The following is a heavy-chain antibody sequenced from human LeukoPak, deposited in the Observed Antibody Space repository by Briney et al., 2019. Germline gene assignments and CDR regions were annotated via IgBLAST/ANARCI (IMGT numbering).Heavy chain of an antibody. CDR1: GGSFSGYY. V-gene: IGHV4-34*01. Sequence: SETLSLTCAVYGGSFSGYYWSWIRQPPGKGLEWIGEINHSGSTNYNPSLKSRVTISADTSKNQFSLKLSSVTAADTAVYYCARLLLDYGGNSVDYWGQGTLVTVSS. CDR3: ARLLLDYGGNSVDY. J-gene: IGHJ4*02. CDR2: INHSGST. D-gene: IGHD4-23*01.